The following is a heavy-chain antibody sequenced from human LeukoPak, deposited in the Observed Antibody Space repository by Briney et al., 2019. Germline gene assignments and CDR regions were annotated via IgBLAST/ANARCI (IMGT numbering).Heavy chain of an antibody. CDR3: VRGGLPNAFDI. V-gene: IGHV3-74*01. D-gene: IGHD2-15*01. CDR1: GFTFSNYW. CDR2: INSDGSST. J-gene: IGHJ3*02. Sequence: GGSLRLSCAASGFTFSNYWMYWVRQAPGKGLVWVSHINSDGSSTNYGDSVKGRFTISRDNAKNTLYLQMNSLRAEDTAVYYCVRGGLPNAFDIWGQGTMVTASS.